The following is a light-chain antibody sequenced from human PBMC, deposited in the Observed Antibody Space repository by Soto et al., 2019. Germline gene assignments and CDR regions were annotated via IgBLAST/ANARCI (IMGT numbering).Light chain of an antibody. V-gene: IGLV1-47*02. CDR2: SNN. Sequence: QSVLTQPPSASGTPGQRVTISCSGSSSNIGSNYVYWYQQLPGTAPKLLIYSNNQRPSGVPDRFSGSKSGTSASLAISGLRPEDEADYYCAAWDDSLSGYVFGTGIKLTVL. J-gene: IGLJ1*01. CDR1: SSNIGSNY. CDR3: AAWDDSLSGYV.